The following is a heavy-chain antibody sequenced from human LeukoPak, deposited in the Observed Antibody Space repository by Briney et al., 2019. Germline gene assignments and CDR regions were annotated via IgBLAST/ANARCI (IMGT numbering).Heavy chain of an antibody. CDR3: ARAVGVGRGTYFDL. J-gene: IGHJ2*01. V-gene: IGHV4-59*08. Sequence: KPSEPLSLTCTVSGGSISSYYWSWIRQPPGKGLEWIGYISYSGSSNYNPSLKSRVTISVDTSKNQFSLKLSSVTAADTAVHYCARAVGVGRGTYFDLWGRGTLVTVSS. CDR1: GGSISSYY. D-gene: IGHD1-1*01. CDR2: ISYSGSS.